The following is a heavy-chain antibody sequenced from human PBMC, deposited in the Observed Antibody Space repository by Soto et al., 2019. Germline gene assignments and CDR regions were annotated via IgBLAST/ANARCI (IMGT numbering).Heavy chain of an antibody. D-gene: IGHD2-2*01. V-gene: IGHV1-69*13. J-gene: IGHJ6*02. CDR1: GGTFSSYA. CDR3: ARSTTITYSSDIVVVPAATRSPPRYGMDV. CDR2: IIPIFGTA. Sequence: ASVKVSCKASGGTFSSYAISWVRQAPGQGLEWMGGIIPIFGTANYAQKFQGRVTITADESTSTAYRELSSLRSEDTAVYYCARSTTITYSSDIVVVPAATRSPPRYGMDVWGQGTTGTVSS.